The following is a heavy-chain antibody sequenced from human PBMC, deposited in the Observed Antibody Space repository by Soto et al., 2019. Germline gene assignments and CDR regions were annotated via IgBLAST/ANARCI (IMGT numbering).Heavy chain of an antibody. Sequence: GGSLRLSYAASGFTLSGYAMDWVRQAPGKGLEYVSAISSSGVGTYYANSVQGRFTISRDNSKNTLYLQMNSLRAEDTALYYCAKEKIASTVADFFDYWGQGTLVTSPQ. J-gene: IGHJ4*02. V-gene: IGHV3-64*01. CDR3: AKEKIASTVADFFDY. CDR2: ISSSGVGT. D-gene: IGHD6-19*01. CDR1: GFTLSGYA.